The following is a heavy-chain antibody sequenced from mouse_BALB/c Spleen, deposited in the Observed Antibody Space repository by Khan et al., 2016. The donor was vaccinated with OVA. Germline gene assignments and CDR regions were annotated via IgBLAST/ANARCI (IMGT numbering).Heavy chain of an antibody. CDR1: GFTFSRLG. Sequence: EVELVESGGGLVQPGGSRKLSCAASGFTFSRLGMHWVRQAPEKGLEWVAYISSGSSSIYYADTVKGRFTISRDNPKNTLFLQMTSLRSEDTAMYYCARDSNFDYWGQGTTLTVSS. CDR3: ARDSNFDY. V-gene: IGHV5-17*02. CDR2: ISSGSSSI. J-gene: IGHJ2*01.